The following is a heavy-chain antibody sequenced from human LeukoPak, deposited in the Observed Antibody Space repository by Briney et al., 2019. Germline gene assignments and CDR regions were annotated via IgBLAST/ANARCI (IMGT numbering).Heavy chain of an antibody. Sequence: ASVKVSCKASGYTFSSYDINWVRQATGQGPEWMGCINPNSGNTGYAQKFQGRVTMTWSRSISTVYMELSSLTSEDTALYFCARGGYYGSGSLYYGLDVWGQGTTVTVSS. D-gene: IGHD3-10*01. J-gene: IGHJ6*02. CDR3: ARGGYYGSGSLYYGLDV. CDR2: INPNSGNT. V-gene: IGHV1-8*01. CDR1: GYTFSSYD.